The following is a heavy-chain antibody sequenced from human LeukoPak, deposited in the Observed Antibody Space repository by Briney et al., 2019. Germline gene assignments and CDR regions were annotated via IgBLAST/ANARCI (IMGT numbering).Heavy chain of an antibody. D-gene: IGHD3-10*01. Sequence: SETLSLTCTVSGGSISSSSYYWGWIRQPPGKGLEWIGSIYYSGSTYYNPSLKSRVTISVDTSKSQFSLKLSSVTAADTAVYYCARDRPYGSGGNFDYWGQGTLVTVSS. CDR2: IYYSGST. CDR1: GGSISSSSYY. CDR3: ARDRPYGSGGNFDY. J-gene: IGHJ4*02. V-gene: IGHV4-39*07.